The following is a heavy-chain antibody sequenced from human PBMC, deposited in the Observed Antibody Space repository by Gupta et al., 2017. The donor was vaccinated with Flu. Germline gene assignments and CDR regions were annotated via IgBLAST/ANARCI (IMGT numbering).Heavy chain of an antibody. Sequence: QVQLVQSGAEVKKPGASVKVSCKASGYTFTSYAMHWVRQAPGQRLGWMGWINAGNGNTKYSQKFQGRVTITRDTSASTAYMELSSLRSEDTAVYYCARDQVDSTMVRGVSRWFDPWGQGTLVTVSS. D-gene: IGHD3-10*01. CDR1: GYTFTSYA. V-gene: IGHV1-3*01. CDR2: INAGNGNT. CDR3: ARDQVDSTMVRGVSRWFDP. J-gene: IGHJ5*02.